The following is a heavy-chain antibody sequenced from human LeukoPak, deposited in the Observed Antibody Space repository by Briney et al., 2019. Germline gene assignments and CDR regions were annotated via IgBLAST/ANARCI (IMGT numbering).Heavy chain of an antibody. D-gene: IGHD2-8*02. CDR3: ARDTTGGLPFDY. Sequence: ASVTVSCKTSIYTLVDYYIHWLREAPGQGLEWMGWINPKTGGTNFAQKFQGRVTMTRDTSITTAYMELSGLRSDDTAVYYCARDTTGGLPFDYWGQGTLVTVSS. CDR1: IYTLVDYY. J-gene: IGHJ4*02. CDR2: INPKTGGT. V-gene: IGHV1-2*02.